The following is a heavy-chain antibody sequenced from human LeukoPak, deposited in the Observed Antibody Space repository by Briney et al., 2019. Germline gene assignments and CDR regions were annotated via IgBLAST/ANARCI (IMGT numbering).Heavy chain of an antibody. J-gene: IGHJ6*03. Sequence: GESLKISCAASGFTFSSYWMSWVRQAPGKGLEGVANIKQDGSEKYYADSVKGRFTISRDNSKNTLYLQMNSLRAEDTAVYYCAKGYSSSWYDYYYYMDVWGKGTTVTVSS. D-gene: IGHD6-13*01. CDR3: AKGYSSSWYDYYYYMDV. V-gene: IGHV3-7*01. CDR2: IKQDGSEK. CDR1: GFTFSSYW.